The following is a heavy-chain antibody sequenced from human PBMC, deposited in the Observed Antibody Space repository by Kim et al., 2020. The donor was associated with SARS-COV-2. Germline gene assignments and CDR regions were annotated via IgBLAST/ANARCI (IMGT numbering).Heavy chain of an antibody. CDR2: VSENGGST. V-gene: IGHV3-64D*09. CDR1: GFTFSNYA. J-gene: IGHJ5*01. D-gene: IGHD4-17*01. CDR3: VKAGRFTYGSDS. Sequence: GGSLRLSCSASGFTFSNYAMHWVRQAPGKGLEFVSAVSENGGSTYYAGSVTGRFTISRDNSDNRVYLQMSSLRPEDTAVYFCVKAGRFTYGSDSWGQGT.